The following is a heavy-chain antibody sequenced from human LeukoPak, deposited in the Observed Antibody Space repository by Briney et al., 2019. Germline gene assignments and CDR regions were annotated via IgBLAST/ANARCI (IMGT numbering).Heavy chain of an antibody. CDR1: GFTFSSYA. CDR2: ISGSGGST. J-gene: IGHJ4*02. Sequence: GGSLRLSCAASGFTFSSYAMSWVRQAPGKGLEWVSAISGSGGSTYYADSVKGRFTISRDNSKNTLYLQMNSLRAEETAVYYCAKAPQDYCSSTGCYLGLNDNWGQGTQVTVSS. D-gene: IGHD2-2*01. CDR3: AKAPQDYCSSTGCYLGLNDN. V-gene: IGHV3-23*01.